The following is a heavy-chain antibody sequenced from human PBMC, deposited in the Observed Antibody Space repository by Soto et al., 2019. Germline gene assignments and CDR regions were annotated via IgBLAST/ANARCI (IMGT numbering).Heavy chain of an antibody. Sequence: QVQLVESGGGVVQPGRSLRLSCAASGFTFSSYAMHWVRQAPGKGLEWVAVISYDGSNKYYADSVKGRFTISRDNSKTTLYLQMNSLRAEDTAVYYCARGWFYYSSGSRGDCDYWGQGTLVTVSS. CDR1: GFTFSSYA. D-gene: IGHD3-22*01. CDR3: ARGWFYYSSGSRGDCDY. J-gene: IGHJ4*02. V-gene: IGHV3-30-3*01. CDR2: ISYDGSNK.